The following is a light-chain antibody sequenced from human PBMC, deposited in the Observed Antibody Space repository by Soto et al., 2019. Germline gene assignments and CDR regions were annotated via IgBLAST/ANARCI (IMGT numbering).Light chain of an antibody. V-gene: IGKV3-15*01. J-gene: IGKJ1*01. CDR3: QQYNNWPPA. CDR1: QSVSSN. CDR2: GAS. Sequence: EIVMTQSPATLSVSPGERATLSCRASQSVSSNLAWYQQKPGQAPRLLIYGASTRATGIPARFSGSRSGTEFTLTISSLQSEDFAVYYCQQYNNWPPAFGQGTKVDI.